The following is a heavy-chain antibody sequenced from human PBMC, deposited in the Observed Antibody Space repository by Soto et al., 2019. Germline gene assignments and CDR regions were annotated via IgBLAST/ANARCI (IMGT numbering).Heavy chain of an antibody. CDR1: GFTFSSYG. Sequence: GGSLRLSCAASGFTFSSYGMHWVRQAPGKGLEWVAVIWYDGSNKYYADSVKGRFTISRDNSKNTLYLQMNSLRAEDTAVYYCARELAAHYDFWSGTSADYYYGMDVWGQGTTVTVSS. D-gene: IGHD3-3*01. V-gene: IGHV3-33*01. CDR3: ARELAAHYDFWSGTSADYYYGMDV. J-gene: IGHJ6*02. CDR2: IWYDGSNK.